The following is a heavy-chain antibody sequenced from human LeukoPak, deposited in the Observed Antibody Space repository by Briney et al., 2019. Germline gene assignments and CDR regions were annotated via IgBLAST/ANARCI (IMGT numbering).Heavy chain of an antibody. Sequence: GGSLRLSCTASGFTFSSYAMHWVRQAPGKGLEWVAVISYDGSNKYYADSGKGRFTISRDNSKNTLYLQMNSLRAEDTAVYYCARVGASGYFDYWGQGTLVTVSS. CDR3: ARVGASGYFDY. J-gene: IGHJ4*02. CDR1: GFTFSSYA. CDR2: ISYDGSNK. V-gene: IGHV3-30-3*01. D-gene: IGHD1-26*01.